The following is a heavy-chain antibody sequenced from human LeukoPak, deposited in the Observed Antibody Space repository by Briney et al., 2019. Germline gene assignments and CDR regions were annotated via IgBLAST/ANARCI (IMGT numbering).Heavy chain of an antibody. CDR2: MYTSGST. V-gene: IGHV4-61*02. Sequence: PSETLSLTWTVSGGSISSGSYYWSWIRQPAGKGLEWIGRMYTSGSTNYNPSLKSRLTISVDTSKNQFSLKLSSVTAADTAVYYCTRVSSRGEGFDYWGQGILVTVSS. D-gene: IGHD2-21*01. CDR1: GGSISSGSYY. J-gene: IGHJ4*02. CDR3: TRVSSRGEGFDY.